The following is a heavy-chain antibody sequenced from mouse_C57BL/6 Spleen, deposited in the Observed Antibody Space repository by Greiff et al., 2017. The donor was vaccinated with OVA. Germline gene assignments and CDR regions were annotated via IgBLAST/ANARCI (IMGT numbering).Heavy chain of an antibody. CDR3: ANQPFAY. CDR1: GYTFTSYG. CDR2: IYPRSGNT. J-gene: IGHJ3*01. D-gene: IGHD6-1*01. V-gene: IGHV1-81*01. Sequence: QVQLKESGAELARPGASVKLSCKASGYTFTSYGISWVKQRTGQGLEWIGEIYPRSGNTYYNEKFKGKATLTADKSSSTAYMELRSLTSEDSAVYFCANQPFAYWGQGTLVTVSA.